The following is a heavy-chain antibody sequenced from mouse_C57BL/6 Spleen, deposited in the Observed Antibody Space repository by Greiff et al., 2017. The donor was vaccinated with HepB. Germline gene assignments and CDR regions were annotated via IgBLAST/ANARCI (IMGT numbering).Heavy chain of an antibody. D-gene: IGHD1-1*01. V-gene: IGHV5-4*01. Sequence: EVNVVESGGGLVKPGGSLKLSCAASGFTFSSYAMSWVRQTPEKRLEWVATISDGGSYTYYPDNVKGRFTISRDNAKNNLYLQMSHLKSEDTAMYYCARDGSSWYFDVWGTGTTVTVSS. CDR3: ARDGSSWYFDV. CDR1: GFTFSSYA. CDR2: ISDGGSYT. J-gene: IGHJ1*03.